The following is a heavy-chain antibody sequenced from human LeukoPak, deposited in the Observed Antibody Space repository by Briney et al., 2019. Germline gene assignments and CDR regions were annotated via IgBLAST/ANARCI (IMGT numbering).Heavy chain of an antibody. CDR3: ARLYYYDSSGYYYLDY. CDR1: GYTFTGYY. CDR2: INPNSGGT. Sequence: GASVKVSCKASGYTFTGYYMHWVRQAPGQGLEWMGWINPNSGGTNCAQKFQGRVTMTRDTSISTAYMELSRLRSDDTAVYYCARLYYYDSSGYYYLDYWGQGTLVTVSS. V-gene: IGHV1-2*02. J-gene: IGHJ4*02. D-gene: IGHD3-22*01.